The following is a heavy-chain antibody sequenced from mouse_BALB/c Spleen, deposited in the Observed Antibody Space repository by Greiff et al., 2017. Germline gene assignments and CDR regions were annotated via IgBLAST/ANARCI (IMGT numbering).Heavy chain of an antibody. CDR1: GFTFSNYW. CDR3: TRPITTVVATHWYFDV. Sequence: EVKLVESGGGLVQPGGSMKLSCVASGFTFSNYWMNWVRQSPEKGLEWVAEIRLKSNNYATHYAESVKGRFTISRDDSKSSVYLQMNNLRAEDTGIYYCTRPITTVVATHWYFDVWGAGTTVTVSS. V-gene: IGHV6-6*02. J-gene: IGHJ1*01. D-gene: IGHD1-1*01. CDR2: IRLKSNNYAT.